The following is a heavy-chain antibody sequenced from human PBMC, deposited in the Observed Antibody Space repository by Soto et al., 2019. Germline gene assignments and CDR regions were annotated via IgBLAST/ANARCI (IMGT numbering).Heavy chain of an antibody. D-gene: IGHD5-12*01. J-gene: IGHJ4*02. Sequence: EVQLLRSGGGLVQPGGSLRLSCTASGFIYSIYAMAWVRQAPGKGLEWVSAISGSGGETYYADSVKGRFTISRDNSKNTVYLQMTNLRAEDTAVYYCAKEIAVAVATPPEYWGQGTLVTVSS. CDR2: ISGSGGET. V-gene: IGHV3-23*01. CDR3: AKEIAVAVATPPEY. CDR1: GFIYSIYA.